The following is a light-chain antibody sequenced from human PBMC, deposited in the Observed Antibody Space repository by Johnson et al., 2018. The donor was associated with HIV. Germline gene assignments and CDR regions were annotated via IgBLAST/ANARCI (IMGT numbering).Light chain of an antibody. CDR1: SSNIGSNS. V-gene: IGLV1-51*01. CDR2: DNN. CDR3: GTWDSSLSAAV. Sequence: QSVLTQPPSVSAAPGQKVTISCSGRSSNIGSNSVSWYQQLPGTAPKLLIYDNNKRPSGIPDRFSGSKSGTSATLGITGLQTGDEADYYCGTWDSSLSAAVFGTGTKVTVL. J-gene: IGLJ1*01.